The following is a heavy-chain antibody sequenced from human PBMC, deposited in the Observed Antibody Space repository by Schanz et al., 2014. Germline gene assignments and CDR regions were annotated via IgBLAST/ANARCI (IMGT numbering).Heavy chain of an antibody. D-gene: IGHD3-10*01. Sequence: QVQLVQSGAEVKKPGSSVKVSCKASGGTFNSYTINWVRQAPGQGLEWMGWISAYNGHTDYAQKLQGRVTLTTDTSTSTAYMELSSLTSEDTAVHYCARGRGFYDYWGQGTLVTVSS. CDR3: ARGRGFYDY. CDR2: ISAYNGHT. CDR1: GGTFNSYT. J-gene: IGHJ4*02. V-gene: IGHV1-18*01.